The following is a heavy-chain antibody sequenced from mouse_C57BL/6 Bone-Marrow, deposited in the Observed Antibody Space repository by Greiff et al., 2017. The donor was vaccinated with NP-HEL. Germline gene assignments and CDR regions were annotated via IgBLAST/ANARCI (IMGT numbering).Heavy chain of an antibody. V-gene: IGHV6-3*01. CDR1: GFTFSNYW. D-gene: IGHD2-4*01. CDR3: TVPYDYEDWYFDV. Sequence: ESGGGLVQPGGSMKLSCVASGFTFSNYWMNWVRQSPEKGLEWVAPIRLKSDNYATHYAESVKGRFTISRDDSKSSVYLQMNNLRAEDTGIYYCTVPYDYEDWYFDVWGTGTTVTVSS. CDR2: IRLKSDNYAT. J-gene: IGHJ1*03.